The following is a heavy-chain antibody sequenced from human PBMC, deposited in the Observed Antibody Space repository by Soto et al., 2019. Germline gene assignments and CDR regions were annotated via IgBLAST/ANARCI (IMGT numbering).Heavy chain of an antibody. V-gene: IGHV4-39*07. J-gene: IGHJ4*02. CDR3: ARGVYVLLWFGELLTYYFDY. CDR2: IYYSGST. CDR1: GGSISSSSYY. D-gene: IGHD3-10*01. Sequence: SETLSLTCTVSGGSISSSSYYWGWIRQPPGKGLEWIGSIYYSGSTYYNPSLKSRVTISVDTSKNQFSLKLSSVTAADTAVYYCARGVYVLLWFGELLTYYFDYWGQGTLVTVSS.